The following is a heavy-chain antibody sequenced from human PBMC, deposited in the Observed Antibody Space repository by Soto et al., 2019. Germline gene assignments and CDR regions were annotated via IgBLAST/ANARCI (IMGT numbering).Heavy chain of an antibody. V-gene: IGHV1-69*01. CDR1: GGTFSSYA. Sequence: QVQLVQSGAEVKKPGSSVKVSCKASGGTFSSYAISWVRQAPGQVLEWMGGIIPIFGTANYAQKFQGRVTITADESTSTAYMELSSLRSEDTAVYYCARDVRITTVRGVYTYYYYGMDVWGQGTTVTVSS. CDR3: ARDVRITTVRGVYTYYYYGMDV. D-gene: IGHD3-10*01. CDR2: IIPIFGTA. J-gene: IGHJ6*02.